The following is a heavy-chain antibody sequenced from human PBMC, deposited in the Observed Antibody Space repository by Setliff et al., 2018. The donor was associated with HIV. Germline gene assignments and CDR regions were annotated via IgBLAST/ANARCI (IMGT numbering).Heavy chain of an antibody. J-gene: IGHJ4*02. V-gene: IGHV4-61*09. CDR1: GGIISSDSFF. Sequence: SETLSLTCTASGGIISSDSFFWSWIRQPAGKGLEWIGHISATGSTNYNPSLKSRVTMSLDTSKNQFSLNLNSVTAADAAVYFCARAREGWKPFAFDYWGQGTLVTVSS. CDR3: ARAREGWKPFAFDY. CDR2: ISATGST. D-gene: IGHD1-1*01.